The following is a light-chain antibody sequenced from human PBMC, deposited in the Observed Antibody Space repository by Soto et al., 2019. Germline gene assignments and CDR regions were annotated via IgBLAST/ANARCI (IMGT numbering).Light chain of an antibody. Sequence: DIHMTQSPSSLSASVGDRVTITCRASQSISNYLNWYQHKPGKAPKLLIYAASNLQSGVPSRFSGSGSGTDFTLTISSLQPEDFATYYCQQSYSSPRGTFGGGTKVEIK. CDR1: QSISNY. V-gene: IGKV1-39*01. CDR3: QQSYSSPRGT. J-gene: IGKJ4*01. CDR2: AAS.